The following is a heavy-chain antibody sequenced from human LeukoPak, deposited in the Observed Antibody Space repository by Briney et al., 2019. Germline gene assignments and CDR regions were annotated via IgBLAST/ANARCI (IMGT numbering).Heavy chain of an antibody. CDR1: GFTFSTYS. D-gene: IGHD3-9*01. V-gene: IGHV3-21*06. Sequence: GGSLRLPCAASGFTFSTYSMNWVRQAPGKGLEWVSSITSGGTYTYYADSVKGRFTTSRDNAKNSLSLQLSSLRAEDTAVYYCARGHYDILTASYKWTPDYWGQGILVTVPS. CDR3: ARGHYDILTASYKWTPDY. J-gene: IGHJ4*02. CDR2: ITSGGTYT.